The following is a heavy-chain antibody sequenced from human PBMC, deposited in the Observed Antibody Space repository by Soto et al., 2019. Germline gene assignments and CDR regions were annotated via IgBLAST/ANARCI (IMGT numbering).Heavy chain of an antibody. D-gene: IGHD3-3*01. J-gene: IGHJ4*02. CDR1: GYTYTGYY. V-gene: IGHV1-2*02. CDR2: INPNSGGT. CDR3: ARDIRFLDYYFDY. Sequence: QVQLVQSGAEVKKPGASVKVSCKASGYTYTGYYMHWVRQAPGQGLEWMGWINPNSGGTNYAQKFQGRVTMTRDTSISTAYMEVNRLRSDDTAVYYCARDIRFLDYYFDYWGQGTLVTVSS.